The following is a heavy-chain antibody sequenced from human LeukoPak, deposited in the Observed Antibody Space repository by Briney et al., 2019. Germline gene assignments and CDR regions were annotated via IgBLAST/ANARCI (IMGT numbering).Heavy chain of an antibody. D-gene: IGHD4-17*01. J-gene: IGHJ6*03. CDR3: AREGDYGDYGGNYYMDV. CDR1: GGSISSYY. V-gene: IGHV4-59*01. CDR2: IYYSGST. Sequence: SETLSLTCTVSGGSISSYYWSWIRQPPGKGLEWIGYIYYSGSTNYNPSLKSRVTISVDTSKNQFSLKLSSVTAADTAVYYCAREGDYGDYGGNYYMDVWGKGTTVTISS.